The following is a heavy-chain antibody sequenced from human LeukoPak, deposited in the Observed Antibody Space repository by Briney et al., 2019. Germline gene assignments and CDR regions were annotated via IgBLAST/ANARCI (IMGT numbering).Heavy chain of an antibody. V-gene: IGHV3-30*18. D-gene: IGHD5-12*01. CDR2: ISYDGSNK. CDR3: AKEMDSGYDYGPFDY. J-gene: IGHJ4*02. CDR1: GFTFSSYG. Sequence: PGRSLRLPCAASGFTFSSYGMHWVRQAPGKGLEWVAVISYDGSNKYYADSVKGRFTISRDNSKNTLYLQMNSLRAEDTAVYYCAKEMDSGYDYGPFDYWGQGTLVTVSS.